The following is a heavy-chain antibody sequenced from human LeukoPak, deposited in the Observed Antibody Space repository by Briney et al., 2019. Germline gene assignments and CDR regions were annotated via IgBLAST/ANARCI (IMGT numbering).Heavy chain of an antibody. D-gene: IGHD3-3*01. V-gene: IGHV1-8*01. CDR3: ARGLPRITIFGVAFDY. Sequence: ASVKVSCKASGYTFTSYDINWVRQATGQGLEWMGWMNPNSGNTGYAQKFQGRVTMTRNTSISIAYMELSSLRSEDTAVYYCARGLPRITIFGVAFDYWGQGTLVTVSS. CDR2: MNPNSGNT. CDR1: GYTFTSYD. J-gene: IGHJ4*02.